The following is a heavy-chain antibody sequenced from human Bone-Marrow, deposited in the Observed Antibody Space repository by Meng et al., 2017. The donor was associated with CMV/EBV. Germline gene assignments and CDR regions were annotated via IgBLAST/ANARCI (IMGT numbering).Heavy chain of an antibody. CDR3: AERGGGY. V-gene: IGHV4-59*11. CDR1: CVSMSTHY. CDR2: INYTGRA. Sequence: QVKLEQSGPGLVQPSKTLSLTCRVSCVSMSTHYWSWIRQTPGKGLEWIASINYTGRADYSPSLKSRVTVSVDTSDSQLSLKLSSVTTADTAMYYCAERGGGYWGQGILVTVSS. J-gene: IGHJ4*02. D-gene: IGHD1-1*01.